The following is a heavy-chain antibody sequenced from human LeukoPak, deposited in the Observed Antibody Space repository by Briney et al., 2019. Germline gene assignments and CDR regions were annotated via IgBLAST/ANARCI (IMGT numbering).Heavy chain of an antibody. CDR2: IIPIFGTA. J-gene: IGHJ4*02. CDR3: ARATEGDYDESPDY. CDR1: GGTFSSYA. Sequence: PAASVKVSCKASGGTFSSYAISWVRQAPGQGLEWMGGIIPIFGTANYAQKFQGRVTITADKSTSTAYMELSSLRSEDTAVYYCARATEGDYDESPDYWGQGTLVTVSS. D-gene: IGHD4-17*01. V-gene: IGHV1-69*06.